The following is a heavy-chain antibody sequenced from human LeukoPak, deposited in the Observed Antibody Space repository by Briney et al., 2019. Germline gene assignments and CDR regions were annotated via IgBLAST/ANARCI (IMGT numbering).Heavy chain of an antibody. CDR3: AKAHLEWLLGIGY. J-gene: IGHJ4*02. Sequence: GRSLRLSCAASGFTFSSYAMSWVRQAPGKGLEWVSAISGSGGSTYYADSVKGRFTISRDNSKNTLYLQMNSLRAEDTAVYYCAKAHLEWLLGIGYWGQGTLVTVSS. CDR1: GFTFSSYA. D-gene: IGHD3-3*01. CDR2: ISGSGGST. V-gene: IGHV3-23*01.